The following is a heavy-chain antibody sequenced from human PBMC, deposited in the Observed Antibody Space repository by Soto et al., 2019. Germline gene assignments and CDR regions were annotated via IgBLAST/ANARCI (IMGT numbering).Heavy chain of an antibody. Sequence: QVQLQESGPGLVKPSGTLSLSCAVSGGSVRNNNWWSWVRQSPGNGLEWIGEIHHSGSTSYNPYLESRAILSVDKSKNELSLRMNYVTAADTAVYYCTKNSAYALDYWGLGILVTVSS. J-gene: IGHJ4*02. CDR2: IHHSGST. D-gene: IGHD5-12*01. CDR1: GGSVRNNNW. CDR3: TKNSAYALDY. V-gene: IGHV4-4*02.